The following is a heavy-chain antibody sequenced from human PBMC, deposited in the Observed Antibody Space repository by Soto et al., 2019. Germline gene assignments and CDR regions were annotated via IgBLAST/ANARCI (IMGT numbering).Heavy chain of an antibody. J-gene: IGHJ4*02. CDR1: GGSFSSNNW. CDR2: IYRTGST. Sequence: SETLSLTCAVSGGSFSSNNWWTWVRQPPGQGLEWIGEIYRTGSTNYNPSLKSRVTISLDKSGNQFSLKVTSLTAADTAVYYCASRDPGTSVDYWGQGTLVTVSS. CDR3: ASRDPGTSVDY. V-gene: IGHV4-4*02. D-gene: IGHD1-7*01.